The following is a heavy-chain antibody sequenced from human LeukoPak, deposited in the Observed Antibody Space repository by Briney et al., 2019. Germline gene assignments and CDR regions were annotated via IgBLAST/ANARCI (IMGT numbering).Heavy chain of an antibody. CDR1: GGSISSYY. Sequence: SETLSLTCVVSGGSISSYYWSWIRQPPGKGLEWIGYIHYSGSTNYNPSLKSRVTMSVDTSKNQFSLKLSSVTAADTAVYYCAREHYDSSGSLFLDYWGQGTLVTVSS. D-gene: IGHD3-22*01. CDR3: AREHYDSSGSLFLDY. J-gene: IGHJ4*02. CDR2: IHYSGST. V-gene: IGHV4-59*01.